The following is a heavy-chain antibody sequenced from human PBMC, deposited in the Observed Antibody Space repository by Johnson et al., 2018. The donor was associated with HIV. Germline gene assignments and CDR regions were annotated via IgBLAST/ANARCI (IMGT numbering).Heavy chain of an antibody. D-gene: IGHD3-3*01. V-gene: IGHV3-23*01. CDR3: ARDGGEWLLSTAFDI. CDR1: GFTFSSYA. Sequence: EVQLMESGGGLVQPGGSLRLSCAASGFTFSSYAMTWVRQAPGKGLEWVSGIKSDGSSINYADSVKGRFTSSRDNAKNTLYLQMNSLRAEDTAVYYCARDGGEWLLSTAFDIWGQGTMVTVSS. CDR2: IKSDGSSI. J-gene: IGHJ3*02.